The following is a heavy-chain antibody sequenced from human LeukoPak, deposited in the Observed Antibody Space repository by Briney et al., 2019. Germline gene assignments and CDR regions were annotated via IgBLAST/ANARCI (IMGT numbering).Heavy chain of an antibody. D-gene: IGHD6-13*01. CDR2: ISYDGSNK. J-gene: IGHJ3*02. V-gene: IGHV3-30*01. Sequence: GRSLRLSCAASGFTFSSYAMHWVRQAPGKGLEWVAVISYDGSNKYYADSVKGRFTISRDNSKSTLYLQMNSLRAEDTAVYYCARDQRVYRAFDIWGQGTMVTVSS. CDR1: GFTFSSYA. CDR3: ARDQRVYRAFDI.